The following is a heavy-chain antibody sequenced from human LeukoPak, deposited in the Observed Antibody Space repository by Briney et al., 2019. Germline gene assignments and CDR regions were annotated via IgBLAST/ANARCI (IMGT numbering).Heavy chain of an antibody. D-gene: IGHD2-15*01. Sequence: GGSLRLSCAASGFTFSSYAMSWVRQAPGKGLEWVSGTSGSGGSTYYAGSVKGRFTISRDNSKNTLYLQMSSLRVEDTAVYYCAKNGGSQCYSHLDSWGQGTLVTVSS. CDR1: GFTFSSYA. CDR3: AKNGGSQCYSHLDS. CDR2: TSGSGGST. J-gene: IGHJ4*02. V-gene: IGHV3-23*01.